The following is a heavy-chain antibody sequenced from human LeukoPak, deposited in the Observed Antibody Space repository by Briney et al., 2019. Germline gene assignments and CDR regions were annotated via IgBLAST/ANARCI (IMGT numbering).Heavy chain of an antibody. D-gene: IGHD6-13*01. V-gene: IGHV1-18*01. Sequence: RASVKVSCKASGYTFTSYGISWVRQAPGQGLEWMGWISAYNGNTNYAQKLQGRVTMTTDTSTSTAYMELRSLRSDDTAVYYCARGEGSSSWPAGWYYGMDVWGQGTTVTVSS. CDR1: GYTFTSYG. CDR2: ISAYNGNT. CDR3: ARGEGSSSWPAGWYYGMDV. J-gene: IGHJ6*02.